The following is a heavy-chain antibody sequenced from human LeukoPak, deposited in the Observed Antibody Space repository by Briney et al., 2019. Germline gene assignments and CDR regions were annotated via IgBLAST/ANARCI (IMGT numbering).Heavy chain of an antibody. Sequence: GRSLRLSCAASGFTFSRHAMHWVRQAPGKGLEGVAVIWYDGSNKYYADSVKGRSTISRDNSNNPLYLKMKSMRADDTAVYYCAKVTDSSGYFPSDYWGQGTLVTVSS. J-gene: IGHJ4*02. V-gene: IGHV3-33*06. CDR3: AKVTDSSGYFPSDY. CDR2: IWYDGSNK. CDR1: GFTFSRHA. D-gene: IGHD3-22*01.